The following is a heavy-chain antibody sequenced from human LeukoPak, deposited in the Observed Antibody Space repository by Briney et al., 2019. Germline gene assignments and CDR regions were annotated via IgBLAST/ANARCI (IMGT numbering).Heavy chain of an antibody. V-gene: IGHV1-8*01. CDR1: GYTFTSYD. CDR3: ARGEWEYYYDSRSLAGGVDY. D-gene: IGHD3-22*01. CDR2: MNPNSGNT. Sequence: ASVKVSCKASGYTFTSYDINWVRQATGQRLEWMGWMNPNSGNTGYAQKFQGRVTMTRNTSISTAYMELSSLRSEDTAVYYCARGEWEYYYDSRSLAGGVDYWGQGTLVTVSS. J-gene: IGHJ4*02.